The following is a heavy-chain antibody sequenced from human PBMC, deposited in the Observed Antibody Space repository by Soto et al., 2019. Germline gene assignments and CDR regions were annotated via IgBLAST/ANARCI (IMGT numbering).Heavy chain of an antibody. Sequence: EVQLVESGGGLVQPGGSLRLSCAASGFTFSSYWMHWVRQDAGKGLLWVSSIKTDGTVTQYADSVKGRFTVSRDNAKNALYLQMNGLRAAGTAVYYCVKALSWGNCDYRGQGALVTVAS. CDR3: VKALSWGNCDY. CDR2: IKTDGTVT. J-gene: IGHJ4*02. D-gene: IGHD3-16*01. V-gene: IGHV3-74*03. CDR1: GFTFSSYW.